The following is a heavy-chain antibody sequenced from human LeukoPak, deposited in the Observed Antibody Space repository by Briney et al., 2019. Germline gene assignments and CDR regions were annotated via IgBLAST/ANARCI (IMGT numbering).Heavy chain of an antibody. CDR1: GFPFSSYS. CDR3: ARDTAVSDFDY. J-gene: IGHJ4*02. V-gene: IGHV3-21*01. Sequence: EGPLRLSCAASGFPFSSYSMNWVRKAPGKALEWVSSISSSCNYIYYADSVKGRFTISRDHAKHSLYLQMNSLRAEDTAVYYCARDTAVSDFDYWGRGSLVTVSS. CDR2: ISSSCNYI. D-gene: IGHD4-23*01.